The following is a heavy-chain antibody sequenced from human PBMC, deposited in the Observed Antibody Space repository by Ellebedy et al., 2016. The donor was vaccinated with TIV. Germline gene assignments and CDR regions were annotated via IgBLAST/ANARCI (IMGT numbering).Heavy chain of an antibody. CDR1: GFTFSNYA. CDR3: AREDDILTGQLDY. Sequence: GGSLRLSCAASGFTFSNYAMSWVRQAPGKGLEWVSAISGSGGSTYYADSVKARFSISRDHAKNSLYLQMNSLRAEDTSVYYCAREDDILTGQLDYWGQGTLVTVSS. CDR2: ISGSGGST. J-gene: IGHJ4*02. D-gene: IGHD3-9*01. V-gene: IGHV3-23*01.